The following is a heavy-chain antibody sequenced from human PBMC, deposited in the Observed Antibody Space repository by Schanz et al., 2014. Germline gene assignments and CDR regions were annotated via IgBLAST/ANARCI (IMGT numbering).Heavy chain of an antibody. CDR2: ISTGRYL. J-gene: IGHJ3*01. D-gene: IGHD5-12*01. CDR1: GFTFSRYA. CDR3: ARDGGRDGYNLAFDV. V-gene: IGHV3-30*07. Sequence: QVQLVESGGGVVQPGRSVRLSCAASGFTFSRYAMHWVRQAPGKGLEWVSFISTGRYLYYADSVKGRFIISRDSSKNTLFLQMNSLRAEDTAVYFCARDGGRDGYNLAFDVWGQGTLVTVSS.